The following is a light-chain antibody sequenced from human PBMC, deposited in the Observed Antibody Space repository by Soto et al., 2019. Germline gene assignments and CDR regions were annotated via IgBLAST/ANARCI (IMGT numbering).Light chain of an antibody. J-gene: IGLJ1*01. CDR3: SSYTSSGTLYV. V-gene: IGLV2-14*01. Sequence: QSVLTQPASLSGSPGQSITISCAGTSSDIGGSKYVSWYQQHPGKAPKLIIYEVTYRPSGVSARFSGSKSGNTASLTVSGLQAEDEADYYCSSYTSSGTLYVFGTGTKVT. CDR2: EVT. CDR1: SSDIGGSKY.